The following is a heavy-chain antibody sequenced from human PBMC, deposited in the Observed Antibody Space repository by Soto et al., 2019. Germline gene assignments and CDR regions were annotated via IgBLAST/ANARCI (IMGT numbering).Heavy chain of an antibody. D-gene: IGHD5-18*01. CDR3: ARVVETVDTAMVTRSDYYYVMDV. V-gene: IGHV1-69*13. CDR2: IIPIFGTA. CDR1: GGTFSSYA. Sequence: SVKVSCKASGGTFSSYAISWVRRAPGQGLEWMGGIIPIFGTANYAQKFQGRVTITADESTSTAYMELSSLRSEDTAVYYCARVVETVDTAMVTRSDYYYVMDVWGQGTTVTVSS. J-gene: IGHJ6*02.